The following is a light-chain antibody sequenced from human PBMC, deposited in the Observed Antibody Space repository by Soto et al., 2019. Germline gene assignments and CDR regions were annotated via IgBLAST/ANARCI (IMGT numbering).Light chain of an antibody. J-gene: IGLJ1*01. CDR3: GAWESSLNPYV. V-gene: IGLV1-51*01. CDR2: DNN. Sequence: QSVLTQPPSVSAAPGQKVIISCSGSSFNIGNNYVSWYQQLPRTAPKLLIYDNNKRPSGIPDRFSGSKSGTSATLAITGLQTADEADYYCGAWESSLNPYVFGTGTKVTVL. CDR1: SFNIGNNY.